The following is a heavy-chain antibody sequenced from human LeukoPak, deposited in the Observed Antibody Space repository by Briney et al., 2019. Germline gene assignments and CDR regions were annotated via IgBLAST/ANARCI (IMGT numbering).Heavy chain of an antibody. CDR3: ARSGSYRAEYFQH. Sequence: GASVKASCKASGGTFSSYAISWVRQAPGQGLEWMGGIIPIFGTANYAQKFQGRVTITTDESTSTAYMELSSLRSEDTAVYYCARSGSYRAEYFQHWGQGTLVTVSS. V-gene: IGHV1-69*05. CDR2: IIPIFGTA. D-gene: IGHD1-26*01. J-gene: IGHJ1*01. CDR1: GGTFSSYA.